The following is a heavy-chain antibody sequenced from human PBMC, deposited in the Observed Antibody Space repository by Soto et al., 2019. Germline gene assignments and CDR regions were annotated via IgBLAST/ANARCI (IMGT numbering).Heavy chain of an antibody. D-gene: IGHD3-10*01. CDR1: GFSFSSYA. Sequence: EVQLLESGGGLVQPGGSLRLSCAASGFSFSSYAMNWVRQAPGKGLEWVSTISGSVASTDYADSVKGRFTISRDKSRNTLYLQMNSLRAEDTAVYYCAKDRGSGSNFYYYYMDVWGKGTTVTVSS. CDR3: AKDRGSGSNFYYYYMDV. CDR2: ISGSVAST. J-gene: IGHJ6*03. V-gene: IGHV3-23*01.